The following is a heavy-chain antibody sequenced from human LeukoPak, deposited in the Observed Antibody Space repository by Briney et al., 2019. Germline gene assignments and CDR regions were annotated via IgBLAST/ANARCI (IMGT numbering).Heavy chain of an antibody. J-gene: IGHJ4*02. Sequence: ASVKVSCKASGYTFTGYYMHWVRQAPGQGLEWMGWINPNSGGTNYAQKFQGRVTLTRDTSISTAYMELSRLRSDDTAVYYCARETTVTTDLGYWGQGTLVTVSS. CDR2: INPNSGGT. CDR3: ARETTVTTDLGY. CDR1: GYTFTGYY. D-gene: IGHD4-17*01. V-gene: IGHV1-2*02.